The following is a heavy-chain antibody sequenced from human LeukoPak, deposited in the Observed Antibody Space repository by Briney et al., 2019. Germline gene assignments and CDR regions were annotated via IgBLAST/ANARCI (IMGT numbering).Heavy chain of an antibody. CDR3: ARAGGSSWSYYYGMDV. CDR1: GGPINFY. J-gene: IGHJ6*04. D-gene: IGHD6-13*01. V-gene: IGHV4-59*01. Sequence: SETLSLTCSVSGGPINFYWSWIRQSPGKGLEWIGCIYPNGSTSYNSPLKSRVTISLDTSKKQVSLMLKSVTAADTAVYYCARAGGSSWSYYYGMDVWGKGTTVTVSS. CDR2: IYPNGST.